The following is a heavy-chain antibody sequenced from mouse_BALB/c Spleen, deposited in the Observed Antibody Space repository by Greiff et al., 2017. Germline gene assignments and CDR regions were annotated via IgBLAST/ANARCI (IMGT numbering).Heavy chain of an antibody. Sequence: DVMLVESGGGLVKPGGSLKLSCAASGFTFSSYAMSWVRQTPEKRLEWVASISSGGSTYYPDSVKGRFTISRDNARNILYLQMSSLRSEDTAMYYCARDLHYGSSYGGYFDVWGAGTTVTVSS. D-gene: IGHD1-1*01. V-gene: IGHV5-6-5*01. CDR1: GFTFSSYA. CDR2: ISSGGST. CDR3: ARDLHYGSSYGGYFDV. J-gene: IGHJ1*01.